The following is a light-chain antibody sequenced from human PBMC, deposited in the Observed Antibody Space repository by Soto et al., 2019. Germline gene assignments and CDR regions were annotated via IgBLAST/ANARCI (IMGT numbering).Light chain of an antibody. CDR2: GAS. J-gene: IGKJ1*01. CDR3: QQYNNWPPWT. CDR1: QSGRDMY. Sequence: EIVFTHSPGTLSLSPGERATLSCRASQSGRDMYLAWYQQKPGQAPRLLIYGASTRATGIPARFSGSGSGTEFTLTISSLQSEDFAVYYCQQYNNWPPWTFGQGTKVDIK. V-gene: IGKV3-15*01.